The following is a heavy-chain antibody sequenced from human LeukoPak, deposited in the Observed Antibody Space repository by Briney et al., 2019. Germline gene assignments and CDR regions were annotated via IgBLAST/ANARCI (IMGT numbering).Heavy chain of an antibody. CDR3: AKSRVAVTMTAWGDAFDI. D-gene: IGHD2-21*02. V-gene: IGHV3-23*01. Sequence: PGGSLGLSCEASGFTFSSYWMTWVRQAPGKGLECVSTVSGSGGSTYYADSVKGRFTISRDKSKNTMNLQMNSLRAEDTAVYYCAKSRVAVTMTAWGDAFDIWGQGTMVTVSS. CDR2: VSGSGGST. CDR1: GFTFSSYW. J-gene: IGHJ3*02.